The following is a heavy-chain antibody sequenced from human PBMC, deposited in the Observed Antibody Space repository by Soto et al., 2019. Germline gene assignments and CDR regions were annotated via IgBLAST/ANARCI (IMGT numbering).Heavy chain of an antibody. Sequence: SETLSLTCAVSGGSFSGYYWSWIRQPPGKGLEWIGEINHSGSTNYNPSLKSRVTISVDTSKNQFSLKLSSVTAADTAVYYCARDQHYWGQGTLVTVSS. CDR2: INHSGST. CDR3: ARDQHY. CDR1: GGSFSGYY. J-gene: IGHJ4*02. V-gene: IGHV4-34*01.